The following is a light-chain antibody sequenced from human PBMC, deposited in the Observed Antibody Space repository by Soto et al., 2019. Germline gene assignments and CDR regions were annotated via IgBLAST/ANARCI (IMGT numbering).Light chain of an antibody. J-gene: IGKJ4*01. CDR1: QSVDSY. Sequence: EIVLTQSPATLSLSPGERATLSCRASQSVDSYLIWYQQKPGQAPRLLIYDASKRATGIPARFSGSGPGTDFTLSISSLEPEDFAVYYCQHRRSWPLTFGGGTKVEI. CDR2: DAS. CDR3: QHRRSWPLT. V-gene: IGKV3-11*01.